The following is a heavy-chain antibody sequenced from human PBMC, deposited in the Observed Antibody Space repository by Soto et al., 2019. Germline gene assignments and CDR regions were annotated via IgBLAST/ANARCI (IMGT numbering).Heavy chain of an antibody. CDR2: ISAYNGNT. V-gene: IGHV1-18*01. Sequence: GASVKVSCKASGYTFTSYGISWVRQAPGQGLEWMGWISAYNGNTNYAQKLQGRVTMTTDTSTSTAYMELRSLRSDDTAVYYCARGYCSSTSCYKYYYYYYMDGWGKGTTVTVSS. CDR1: GYTFTSYG. J-gene: IGHJ6*03. D-gene: IGHD2-2*02. CDR3: ARGYCSSTSCYKYYYYYYMDG.